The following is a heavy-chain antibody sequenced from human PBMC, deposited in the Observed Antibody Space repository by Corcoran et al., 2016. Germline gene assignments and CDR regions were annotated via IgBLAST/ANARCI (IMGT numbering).Heavy chain of an antibody. CDR1: GFTFSSYS. D-gene: IGHD5-12*01. CDR2: ISSSSSTI. CDR3: ARGPWLESNYGMDV. Sequence: EVQLVESGGGLVQPGGSLRLSCAASGFTFSSYSMNWVRQAPGKGLEWVSYISSSSSTIYYADSVKGRFTISRDNAKNSLYLQMNSLRDKDTAVYYCARGPWLESNYGMDVWGQGTTVTVSS. V-gene: IGHV3-48*02. J-gene: IGHJ6*02.